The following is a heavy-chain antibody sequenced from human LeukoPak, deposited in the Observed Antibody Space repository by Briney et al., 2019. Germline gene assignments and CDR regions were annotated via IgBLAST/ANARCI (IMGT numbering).Heavy chain of an antibody. CDR2: ISSSSSYI. J-gene: IGHJ6*03. V-gene: IGHV3-21*01. CDR1: GFTFDDYA. CDR3: ARDSSRYYYYYMDV. Sequence: SGRSLRLSCAASGFTFDDYAMHWVRQAPGKGLEWVSSISSSSSYIYYADSVKGRFTISRDNAKNSLYLQMNSLRAEDTAVYYCARDSSRYYYYYMDVWGKGTTVTVSS.